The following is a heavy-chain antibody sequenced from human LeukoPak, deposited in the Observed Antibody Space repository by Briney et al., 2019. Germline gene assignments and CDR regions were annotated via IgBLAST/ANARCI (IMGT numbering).Heavy chain of an antibody. V-gene: IGHV3-66*01. D-gene: IGHD3-3*01. J-gene: IGHJ4*02. CDR3: ARTAYYDFWSGYYTSLGYYFDY. CDR2: IYSGGST. CDR1: GFTVSSNY. Sequence: GGSLRLSGAASGFTVSSNYMSWVRQAPGKGLEWVSVIYSGGSTYYADSVKGRFTISRDNSKNTLYLQMNSLRAEDTAVYYCARTAYYDFWSGYYTSLGYYFDYWGQGTLVTVSS.